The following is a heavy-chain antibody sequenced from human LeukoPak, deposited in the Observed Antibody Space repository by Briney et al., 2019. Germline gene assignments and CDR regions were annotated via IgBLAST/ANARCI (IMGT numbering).Heavy chain of an antibody. CDR3: VAYDSGNYRAYFDS. V-gene: IGHV4-59*11. CDR1: GGSISSHY. CDR2: ISNSGST. Sequence: SETLSLTCTVSGGSISSHYWTWIRQSPVKGLEWIGDISNSGSTSYNPSLKSRVTISIDTSKNQFSLKLSSVTAADTAVFYCVAYDSGNYRAYFDSWGQGIMVTVSS. D-gene: IGHD3-10*01. J-gene: IGHJ4*02.